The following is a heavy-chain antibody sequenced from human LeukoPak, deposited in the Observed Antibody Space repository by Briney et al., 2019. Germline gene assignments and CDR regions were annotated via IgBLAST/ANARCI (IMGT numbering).Heavy chain of an antibody. J-gene: IGHJ4*02. D-gene: IGHD1-26*01. Sequence: PSETLSLTCTVSGGSVSSASYFWGWIRQPPGQGLQWIGYIYYSGTTYYNPSLKSRVTISIDTSKNQFSLQLSSVTAADTAVYYCARDLDSGSYDFWGQGSLVTVSS. CDR3: ARDLDSGSYDF. V-gene: IGHV4-39*02. CDR2: IYYSGTT. CDR1: GGSVSSASYF.